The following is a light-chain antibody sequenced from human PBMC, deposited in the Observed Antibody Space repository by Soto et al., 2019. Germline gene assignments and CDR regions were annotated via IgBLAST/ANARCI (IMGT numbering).Light chain of an antibody. CDR1: QTVLYSSNNKIY. J-gene: IGKJ2*01. CDR3: QQYFSTPYT. CDR2: WAS. Sequence: DIVMTQSPDSLAVSLGERATINCKSSQTVLYSSNNKIYLAWYQQKPGQPPKLLIYWASTRESGVPDRFSGSGSGTDFTLTISSLQAEDVAVYYCQQYFSTPYTFGQGTKLKIK. V-gene: IGKV4-1*01.